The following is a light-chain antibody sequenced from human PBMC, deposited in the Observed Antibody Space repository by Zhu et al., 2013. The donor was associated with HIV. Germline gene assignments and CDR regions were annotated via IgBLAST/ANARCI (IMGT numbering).Light chain of an antibody. Sequence: QSVLTQPPSASGTPGQRVTISCSGGSSNIGSNYVYWYQQLPGTAPKLLISADNQRPSGVPDRFSASKSGTSAFLAISGLRSGDEADYYCAAWDDSMSGCVFGGGTKLTVL. V-gene: IGLV1-47*01. CDR1: SSNIGSNY. CDR3: AAWDDSMSGCV. CDR2: ADN. J-gene: IGLJ3*02.